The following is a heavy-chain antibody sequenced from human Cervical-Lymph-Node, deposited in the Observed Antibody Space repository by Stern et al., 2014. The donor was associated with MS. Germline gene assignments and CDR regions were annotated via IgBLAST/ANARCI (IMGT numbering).Heavy chain of an antibody. Sequence: VQLLESGGGVVQPGRSLRLSCAASGFTFSSYAMHWVRQAPGKGLEWVAVISYDGSNKYYADSVKGRFTISRDNSKNTLYLQMNSLRAEDTAVYYCAREWAYDYVWGSYRYWGQGTLVTVSS. V-gene: IGHV3-30*01. D-gene: IGHD3-16*02. J-gene: IGHJ4*02. CDR2: ISYDGSNK. CDR1: GFTFSSYA. CDR3: AREWAYDYVWGSYRY.